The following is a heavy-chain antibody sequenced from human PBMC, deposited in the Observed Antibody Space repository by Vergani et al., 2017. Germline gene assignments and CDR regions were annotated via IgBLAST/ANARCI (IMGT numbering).Heavy chain of an antibody. V-gene: IGHV4-34*01. CDR2: IDHTGRP. CDR1: GGSFTSYH. D-gene: IGHD4-11*01. J-gene: IGHJ6*03. Sequence: QVQLQQWGGGLLKPSETLSLTCVVNGGSFTSYHWTWIRQSPGEGLEWVGDIDHTGRPDYNPSLKSRLTMSVDKSRNQFSLTLNSVTATETAIYFCARVNTETNGHLYYYSYMDVWGQGTAVTVS. CDR3: ARVNTETNGHLYYYSYMDV.